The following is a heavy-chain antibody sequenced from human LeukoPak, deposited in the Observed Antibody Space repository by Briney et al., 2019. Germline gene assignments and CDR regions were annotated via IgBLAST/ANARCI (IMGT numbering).Heavy chain of an antibody. CDR1: GYTLTGYI. Sequence: ASVKVSCKAFGYTLTGYIMHWVRQAPGQGLEWMGWINLNSGDRNYAQKFQGRVTMTRDTSSSTAYMEVSRLRSDDTAVYYCARVSRLYHDTSGRIFDYWGQGTLVTVSS. CDR2: INLNSGDR. V-gene: IGHV1-2*02. D-gene: IGHD3-22*01. J-gene: IGHJ4*02. CDR3: ARVSRLYHDTSGRIFDY.